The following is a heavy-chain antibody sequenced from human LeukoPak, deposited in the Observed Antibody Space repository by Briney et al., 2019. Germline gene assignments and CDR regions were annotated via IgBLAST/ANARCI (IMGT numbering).Heavy chain of an antibody. CDR3: ARDGGSFAGDAFDI. CDR2: ISYDGSNK. J-gene: IGHJ3*02. Sequence: GGSLRLSCAASGFTFSSYAMHWVRQAPGKGLEWVAVISYDGSNKYYADSVKGRFTISRDNSKNTLYLQMNSLRAEDTAVYYCARDGGSFAGDAFDIWGQGTMVTVSS. V-gene: IGHV3-30-3*01. D-gene: IGHD6-25*01. CDR1: GFTFSSYA.